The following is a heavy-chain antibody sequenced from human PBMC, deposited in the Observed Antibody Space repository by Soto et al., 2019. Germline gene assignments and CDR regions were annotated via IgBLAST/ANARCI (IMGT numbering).Heavy chain of an antibody. V-gene: IGHV1-8*01. CDR2: MNPNSGNT. CDR1: GYTFTSYD. D-gene: IGHD3-22*01. CDR3: ARGRKGRRGYDSSGYYYFDY. Sequence: ASVKVSCKASGYTFTSYDINWVRQATGQGLEWMGWMNPNSGNTGYAQKFQGRVTMTRNTSISTAYMELSSLRSEDTAVYYCARGRKGRRGYDSSGYYYFDYWGQGTLVTVSS. J-gene: IGHJ4*02.